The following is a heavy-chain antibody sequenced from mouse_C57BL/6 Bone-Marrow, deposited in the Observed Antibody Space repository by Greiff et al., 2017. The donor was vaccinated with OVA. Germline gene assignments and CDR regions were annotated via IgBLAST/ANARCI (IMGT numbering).Heavy chain of an antibody. D-gene: IGHD2-4*01. V-gene: IGHV1-47*01. CDR2: FHPYNDDT. CDR1: GYTFTTYP. CDR3: ARPGDYDGDGFAY. J-gene: IGHJ3*01. Sequence: VQLQESGAELVKPGASVKMSCKASGYTFTTYPIEWMKQNHGKSLEWIGNFHPYNDDTKYNEKFKGKATLTVEKSSSTVYLELSRLTSDDSAVYYCARPGDYDGDGFAYWGQGTLVTVSA.